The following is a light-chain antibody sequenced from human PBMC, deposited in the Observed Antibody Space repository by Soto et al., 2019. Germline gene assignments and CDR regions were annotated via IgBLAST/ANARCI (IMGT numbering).Light chain of an antibody. J-gene: IGKJ1*01. CDR3: QQYNNWWT. CDR2: DAS. Sequence: EIVLTQSPATLSLSPGARAPLSCRASQSVSSYLAWYQQKPGQAPRLLIYDASNRATGIPARFSGSGSGTEFTLTISSLQSEDFAVYYCQQYNNWWTFGQGTKVDIK. CDR1: QSVSSY. V-gene: IGKV3-11*01.